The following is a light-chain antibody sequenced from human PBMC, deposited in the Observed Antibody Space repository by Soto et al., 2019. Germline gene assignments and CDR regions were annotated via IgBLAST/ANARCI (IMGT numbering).Light chain of an antibody. Sequence: DIELTQSPATLSLSPGERATLSCRASQSVSSYLDWYQQKPGQAPKLLIYDASNRATGIPARFSGSGSGTDFTLTISSLEPEDFAAYYCQQRSNWPPLTFGGGTKVEIK. CDR2: DAS. CDR1: QSVSSY. CDR3: QQRSNWPPLT. V-gene: IGKV3-11*01. J-gene: IGKJ4*01.